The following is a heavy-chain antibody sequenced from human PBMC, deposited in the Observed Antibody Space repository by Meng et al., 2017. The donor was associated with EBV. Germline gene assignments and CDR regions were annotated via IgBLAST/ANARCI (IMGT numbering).Heavy chain of an antibody. D-gene: IGHD4-17*01. CDR2: IYYSGST. J-gene: IGHJ5*02. CDR3: ARGRYYGDYFWFDP. Sequence: QVQRQASAPGLVKPSDTLSLTCTVSGGSCSSGSYYWSWIRQPPGKGLEWIGYIYYSGSTNYNPSLKSRVTISVDTSKNQFSLKLSSVTAADTAVYYCARGRYYGDYFWFDPWGQGTLVTVSS. CDR1: GGSCSSGSYY. V-gene: IGHV4-61*01.